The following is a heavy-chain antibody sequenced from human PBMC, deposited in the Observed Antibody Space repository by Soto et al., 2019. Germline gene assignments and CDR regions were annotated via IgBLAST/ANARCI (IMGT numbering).Heavy chain of an antibody. CDR2: IYYSGST. CDR3: ARKYCTNGVCYIDY. CDR1: GGSISSGGYY. D-gene: IGHD2-8*01. V-gene: IGHV4-31*03. Sequence: SETLSLTCTVSGGSISSGGYYWSWIRQHPGKGLEWIGYIYYSGSTYYNPSLKSRVTISVDTSKNQFSLKLSSVTAADTAVYYCARKYCTNGVCYIDYWGQGTLVTVSS. J-gene: IGHJ4*02.